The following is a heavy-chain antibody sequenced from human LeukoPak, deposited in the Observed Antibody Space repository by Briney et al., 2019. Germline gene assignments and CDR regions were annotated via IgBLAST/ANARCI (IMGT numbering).Heavy chain of an antibody. J-gene: IGHJ4*02. V-gene: IGHV3-30-3*01. Sequence: GGSLRLSCAASGFTFSSYAMHWVRQAPGKGLEWVAVISYDGSNKYYADSVKGRFTISRDNSKNTLYLQMNSLRAEDTAVYYSARDEGSIVVVPAQPQPFDYWGQGTLVTVSS. CDR2: ISYDGSNK. D-gene: IGHD2-2*01. CDR3: ARDEGSIVVVPAQPQPFDY. CDR1: GFTFSSYA.